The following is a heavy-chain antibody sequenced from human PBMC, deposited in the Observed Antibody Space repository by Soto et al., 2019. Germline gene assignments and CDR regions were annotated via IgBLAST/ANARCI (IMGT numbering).Heavy chain of an antibody. CDR2: ISAGGASP. CDR3: ANCPGSSSWPHYYSGMDV. CDR1: GFTFSNYA. J-gene: IGHJ6*02. D-gene: IGHD6-13*01. V-gene: IGHV3-23*01. Sequence: VQLLESGGGLVQPGGSLRLSCAASGFTFSNYAMSWVRQAPGKGLEWVSGISAGGASPYYADSVKGRFTVSRDNSNNTLQLQMNSLRAEDTAVYYCANCPGSSSWPHYYSGMDVWGQGTTVTVSS.